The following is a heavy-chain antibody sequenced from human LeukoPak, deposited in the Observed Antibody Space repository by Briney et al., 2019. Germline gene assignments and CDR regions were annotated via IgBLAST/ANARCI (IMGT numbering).Heavy chain of an antibody. CDR2: INPNSGGT. CDR3: ASGVADYYYYGMDV. J-gene: IGHJ6*02. CDR1: GYTFTGYY. Sequence: GASVKVSCKASGYTFTGYYMHWVRQAPGQGLAWVGWINPNSGGTNYAQKFQGRVTMTRDTSISTAYMELGRLRSDDTAVYYCASGVADYYYYGMDVWGQGSTVTVSS. V-gene: IGHV1-2*02. D-gene: IGHD2-15*01.